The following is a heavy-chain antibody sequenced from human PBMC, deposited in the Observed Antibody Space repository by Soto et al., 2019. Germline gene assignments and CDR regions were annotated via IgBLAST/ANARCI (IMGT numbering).Heavy chain of an antibody. V-gene: IGHV3-53*04. CDR2: IYSGGST. D-gene: IGHD6-13*01. CDR3: ARDGRIAAAPYMDA. CDR1: GFTVSSNY. J-gene: IGHJ6*03. Sequence: PGGSLRLSCAASGFTVSSNYMSWVRQAPGKGLEWVSVIYSGGSTYYADSVKGRFTISRHNSKNTLYLQMNRLRAEDTAVYYCARDGRIAAAPYMDAWGKGTTVTVS.